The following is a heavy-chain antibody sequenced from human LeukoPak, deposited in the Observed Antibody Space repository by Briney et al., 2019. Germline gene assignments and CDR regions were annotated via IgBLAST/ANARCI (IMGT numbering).Heavy chain of an antibody. CDR3: ARGRVTYYYGSGSYYLDY. J-gene: IGHJ4*02. CDR1: GGSFSGYY. CDR2: INHSGST. D-gene: IGHD3-10*01. V-gene: IGHV4-34*01. Sequence: SETLSLTCAVYGGSFSGYYWSWIRQPPGKGLEWIGEINHSGSTNYNPSLMSRVTISVDTSKNQFSLKLSSVNAADTAVYYCARGRVTYYYGSGSYYLDYWGQGTLVTVSS.